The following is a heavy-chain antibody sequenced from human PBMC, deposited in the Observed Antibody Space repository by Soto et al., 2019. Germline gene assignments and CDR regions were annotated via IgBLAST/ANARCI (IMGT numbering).Heavy chain of an antibody. J-gene: IGHJ5*02. V-gene: IGHV1-69*01. CDR1: GGTFSNYA. CDR2: IIPVFGKV. CDR3: ARDNPYTNSCGNWFDP. Sequence: QVRLVQSGAEVKKPGSSVKVSCKASGGTFSNYAITWLRLAPGQGLEWLGGIIPVFGKVNYAQKFQGRVTITADESTSTAYMELNRLRSEDTAVYYCARDNPYTNSCGNWFDPWGQGTLVIVS. D-gene: IGHD6-13*01.